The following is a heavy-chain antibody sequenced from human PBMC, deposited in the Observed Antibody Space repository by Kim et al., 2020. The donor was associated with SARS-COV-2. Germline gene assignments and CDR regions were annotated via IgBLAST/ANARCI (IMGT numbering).Heavy chain of an antibody. J-gene: IGHJ4*02. CDR1: GYTFTGFY. CDR2: INPNSGAT. CDR3: ARDPRFGAGQNY. Sequence: ASVKVSCKASGYTFTGFYIHWVRQAPGQGLEWMGRINPNSGATNYAQKFQGRVTMTRDTSISTAFMELSGLTSDDTAIYYCARDPRFGAGQNYWGQGALVTVSS. V-gene: IGHV1-2*06. D-gene: IGHD3-3*01.